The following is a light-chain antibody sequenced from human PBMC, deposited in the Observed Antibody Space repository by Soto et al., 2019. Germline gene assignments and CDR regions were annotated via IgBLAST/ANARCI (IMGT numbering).Light chain of an antibody. Sequence: EIVLTQSPGTLSLSPGERATLSCRASQSVSNNYLAWYQQKPGQAPRRLISGASTGATGIPARFSGSGSGTEFTLTISSLQSEDFAVYYCQQYNNWWTFGQGTKVDIK. CDR3: QQYNNWWT. V-gene: IGKV3-15*01. CDR1: QSVSNN. CDR2: GAS. J-gene: IGKJ1*01.